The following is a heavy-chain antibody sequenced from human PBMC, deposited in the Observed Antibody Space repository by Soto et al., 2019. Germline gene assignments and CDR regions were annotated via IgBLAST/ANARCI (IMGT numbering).Heavy chain of an antibody. CDR2: ISAYNGNT. CDR1: GYTFTSYG. J-gene: IGHJ6*02. V-gene: IGHV1-18*01. Sequence: RASVKVSCKASGYTFTSYGISWVRQAPGQGLEWMGWISAYNGNTNYAQKLQGRITMTTDTSTSTAYMELRSLRSDDTAVYYCARVEPPGAYYYYGMDVWGQGNTVAVSS. CDR3: ARVEPPGAYYYYGMDV. D-gene: IGHD3-10*01.